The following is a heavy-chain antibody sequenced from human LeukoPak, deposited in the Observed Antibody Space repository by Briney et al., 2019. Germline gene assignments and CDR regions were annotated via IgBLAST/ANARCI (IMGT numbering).Heavy chain of an antibody. J-gene: IGHJ4*02. D-gene: IGHD6-6*01. CDR1: GFTFSSYA. CDR2: IRYDGSNK. CDR3: ARDFEGEGRSSGDY. Sequence: GGSLRLSCAASGFTFSSYAMHWVRQAPGKGLEWVAFIRYDGSNKYYADSVKGRFTISRDNSKNTLYLQMNSLRAEDTAVYYCARDFEGEGRSSGDYWGQGTLVTVSS. V-gene: IGHV3-30*02.